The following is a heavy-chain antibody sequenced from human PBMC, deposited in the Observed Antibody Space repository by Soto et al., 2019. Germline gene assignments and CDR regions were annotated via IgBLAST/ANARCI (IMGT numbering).Heavy chain of an antibody. J-gene: IGHJ4*02. CDR2: ISGTSTNT. CDR1: GFTFSSYG. D-gene: IGHD2-2*01. Sequence: EVQLLESGGGLVQPGGSLRLSCAASGFTFSSYGMSWVRQVPGKGLEWVSAISGTSTNTYYANSVEGRFTISRDNSKNTLYLQMNSLRAYDAAVYYCATLRFCTSSSCYGREGGYWGQGTLVTVSS. CDR3: ATLRFCTSSSCYGREGGY. V-gene: IGHV3-23*01.